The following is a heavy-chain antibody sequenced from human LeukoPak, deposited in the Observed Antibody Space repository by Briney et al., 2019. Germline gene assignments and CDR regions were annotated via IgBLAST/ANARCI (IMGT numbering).Heavy chain of an antibody. CDR3: ARLNFRMTTVTKGCFDY. CDR1: GGSFTGYY. V-gene: IGHV4-34*01. D-gene: IGHD4-17*01. CDR2: INPSGRT. Sequence: SETLSLTCAVYGGSFTGYYWIWIRQPPGKGLEWIGEINPSGRTNYNPSLKSRVTISIDTSKNQFSLKLSSVTAADTAVYYCARLNFRMTTVTKGCFDYWGQGTLVTVSS. J-gene: IGHJ4*02.